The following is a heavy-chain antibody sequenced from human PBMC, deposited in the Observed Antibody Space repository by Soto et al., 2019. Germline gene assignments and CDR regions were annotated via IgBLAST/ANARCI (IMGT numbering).Heavy chain of an antibody. V-gene: IGHV4-34*01. CDR1: GGAFSSFY. J-gene: IGHJ4*02. Sequence: SETLSLTCTVYGGAFSSFYWSWIRQSPGKGLEWIGEIHHSGTTNYNPSLKSRVTISVDTSKNQFSLELSSVTAADTALYYCVSYGSGTRYRGYSYDFWSQGSLV. CDR2: IHHSGTT. D-gene: IGHD3-10*01. CDR3: VSYGSGTRYRGYSYDF.